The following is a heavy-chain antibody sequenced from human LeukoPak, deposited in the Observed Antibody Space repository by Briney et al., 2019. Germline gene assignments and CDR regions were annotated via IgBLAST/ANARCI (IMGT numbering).Heavy chain of an antibody. V-gene: IGHV3-30*18. D-gene: IGHD3-22*01. Sequence: PGRSLRLSCAASGFTFSSYGMHWVRQAPGKGLEWVAVISYDGSNKYYADSVKDRFTISRDNSKNTLYLQMNSLRAEDTAVYYCAKDEAEPYYYDSSGYCDYWGQGTLVTVSS. CDR1: GFTFSSYG. J-gene: IGHJ4*02. CDR3: AKDEAEPYYYDSSGYCDY. CDR2: ISYDGSNK.